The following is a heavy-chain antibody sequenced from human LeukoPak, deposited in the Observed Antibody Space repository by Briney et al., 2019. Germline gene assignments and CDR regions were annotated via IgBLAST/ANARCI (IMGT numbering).Heavy chain of an antibody. Sequence: PGGSLRLSCAGSGFTFSSYAMSWVRQAPGKGLEWVSAISDSGGSTYYADSVKGRFTISRDNSKNTLYLQMNSLRAEDTAIYYCAKGTSGWYFYFDYWGQGTLVTVSS. D-gene: IGHD6-19*01. CDR3: AKGTSGWYFYFDY. J-gene: IGHJ4*02. CDR2: ISDSGGST. V-gene: IGHV3-23*01. CDR1: GFTFSSYA.